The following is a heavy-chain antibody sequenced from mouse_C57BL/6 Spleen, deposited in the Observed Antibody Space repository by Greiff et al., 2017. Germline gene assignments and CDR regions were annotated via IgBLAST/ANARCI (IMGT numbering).Heavy chain of an antibody. J-gene: IGHJ1*03. CDR3: ATNYYGSSYRYFDV. V-gene: IGHV5-17*01. CDR1: GFTFSDYG. CDR2: ISSGSSTI. D-gene: IGHD1-1*01. Sequence: EVKLMESGGGLVKPGGSLKLSCAASGFTFSDYGMHWVRQAPEKGLEWVAYISSGSSTIYYADTVKGRFTISRDNAKNTLFLQMTSLRSEDTAMYYCATNYYGSSYRYFDVWGTGTTVTVSS.